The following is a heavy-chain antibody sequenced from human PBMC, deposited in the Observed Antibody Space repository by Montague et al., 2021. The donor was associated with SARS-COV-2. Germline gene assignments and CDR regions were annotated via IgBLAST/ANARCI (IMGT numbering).Heavy chain of an antibody. CDR1: GYSIGTGYY. V-gene: IGHV4-38-2*01. Sequence: ETLSLTCSVSGYSIGTGYYCACVRQPPGEALEWGGNIYNGGSNHYNASHKSRVIISVDTSKNQFSLKLTSLTAADTAVYYCARLSLGSCGSGYDFDIWGQGALVTVSS. J-gene: IGHJ4*01. CDR3: ARLSLGSCGSGYDFDI. CDR2: IYNGGSN. D-gene: IGHD3-22*01.